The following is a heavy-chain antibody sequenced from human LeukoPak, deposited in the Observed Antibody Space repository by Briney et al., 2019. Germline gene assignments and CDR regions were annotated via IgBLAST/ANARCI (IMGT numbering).Heavy chain of an antibody. V-gene: IGHV3-23*01. Sequence: GGSLRLSCAASGFTFSSYAMDWVRQAPGKGLEWVSTITGSGSNTYYADSVKGQFTVSRDNSKNTLYLQMNSLSAEDTATYYCAKALPRSEGYTHGYFDYWGQGTLVTVSS. J-gene: IGHJ4*02. CDR3: AKALPRSEGYTHGYFDY. D-gene: IGHD3-22*01. CDR2: ITGSGSNT. CDR1: GFTFSSYA.